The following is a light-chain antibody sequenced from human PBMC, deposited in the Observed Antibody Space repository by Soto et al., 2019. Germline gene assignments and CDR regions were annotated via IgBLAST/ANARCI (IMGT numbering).Light chain of an antibody. CDR2: GAS. Sequence: EIVLTQSPGTLSLSPGERATLSCRAGHSFIGSFLAWYQQKPGQAPRLVIYGASNRATGIPDRFSGSGSGTEFTLTISRLEPEDFAVFYCQQSGSLPRTFGQGTKVEIK. J-gene: IGKJ1*01. CDR3: QQSGSLPRT. V-gene: IGKV3-20*01. CDR1: HSFIGSF.